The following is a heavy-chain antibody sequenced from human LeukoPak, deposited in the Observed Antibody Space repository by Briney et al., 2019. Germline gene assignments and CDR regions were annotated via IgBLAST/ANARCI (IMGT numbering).Heavy chain of an antibody. J-gene: IGHJ4*02. CDR1: GFTCDDYA. Sequence: PGRSLRLSCAASGFTCDDYAMHWVRQAPGKGQEWVSGISWNSGSIGYADSVKGRFTISRDNAKNSLYLQMNSLRAEDTALYYCAKDIVPFYDSSGPTPFDYWGQGTLVTVSS. CDR3: AKDIVPFYDSSGPTPFDY. D-gene: IGHD3-22*01. V-gene: IGHV3-9*01. CDR2: ISWNSGSI.